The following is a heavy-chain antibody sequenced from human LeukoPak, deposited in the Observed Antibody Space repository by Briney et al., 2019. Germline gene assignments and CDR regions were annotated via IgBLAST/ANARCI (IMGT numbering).Heavy chain of an antibody. CDR1: GGSFSGYY. CDR2: INHSGST. CDR3: ARRVGRYFGERAYYYNYMDV. J-gene: IGHJ6*03. Sequence: PSETLSLTCAVYGGSFSGYYWSWIRQPPGKGLEGIGEINHSGSTKNNPSLKSRVTISVDTSKNQFSLKLISVTAADTAVYYCARRVGRYFGERAYYYNYMDVWGKGTTVTISS. V-gene: IGHV4-34*01. D-gene: IGHD3-10*01.